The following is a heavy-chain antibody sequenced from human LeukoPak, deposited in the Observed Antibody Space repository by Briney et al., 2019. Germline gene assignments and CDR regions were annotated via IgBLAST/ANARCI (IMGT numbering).Heavy chain of an antibody. CDR3: ASPSLGVGSYYDY. CDR2: VNPKSGDT. Sequence: GASVKVSCKASGYDFTGNYLHWVRQAPGQGLEWMGWVNPKSGDTKYTQRIQDRVTMTRDTSISTAYMELSSLTTDDTAVYHCASPSLGVGSYYDYWGQGTLVTVSS. CDR1: GYDFTGNY. J-gene: IGHJ4*02. V-gene: IGHV1-2*02. D-gene: IGHD3-10*01.